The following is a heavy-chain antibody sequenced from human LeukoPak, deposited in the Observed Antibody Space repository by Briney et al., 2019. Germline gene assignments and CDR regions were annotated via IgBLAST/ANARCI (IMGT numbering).Heavy chain of an antibody. CDR1: GFTVSSNS. CDR2: IYSDNT. CDR3: ARIGQWLVLGSDY. D-gene: IGHD6-19*01. V-gene: IGHV3-53*01. J-gene: IGHJ4*02. Sequence: PGGSLRLSCTVSGFTVSSNSMSWVRQAPGKGLEWVSFIYSDNTHYSDSVKGRFTISRDNAKNSLYLQMNSLRAEDTAVYYCARIGQWLVLGSDYWGQGTLVTVSS.